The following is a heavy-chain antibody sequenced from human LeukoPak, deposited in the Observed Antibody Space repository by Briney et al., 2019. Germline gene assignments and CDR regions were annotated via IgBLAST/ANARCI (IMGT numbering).Heavy chain of an antibody. CDR2: IYYSGNT. J-gene: IGHJ4*02. V-gene: IGHV4-59*01. Sequence: SETLSLTCTVSGGSISSYYWSWIRQPPGKGLEWIGYIYYSGNTNYNPSLKSRVTISVDTSKNQFSLKLGSVTAADTAVYYCARGAGSFEYWGQGTLVTVSS. D-gene: IGHD1-26*01. CDR1: GGSISSYY. CDR3: ARGAGSFEY.